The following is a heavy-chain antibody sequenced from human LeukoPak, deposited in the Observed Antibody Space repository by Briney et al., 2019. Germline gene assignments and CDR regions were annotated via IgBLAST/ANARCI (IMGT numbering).Heavy chain of an antibody. CDR2: ISSDGSST. J-gene: IGHJ1*01. D-gene: IGHD4-23*01. Sequence: GGSLRLSCVASGFTFSSYWMHWVRQAPGKGLVWVSRISSDGSSTNYANSVKGRFTISRDNSKNTLYLQMSSLRPEDTAVYYCVSGPTVVTTFFQHWGQGTLVTVSS. CDR3: VSGPTVVTTFFQH. CDR1: GFTFSSYW. V-gene: IGHV3-74*01.